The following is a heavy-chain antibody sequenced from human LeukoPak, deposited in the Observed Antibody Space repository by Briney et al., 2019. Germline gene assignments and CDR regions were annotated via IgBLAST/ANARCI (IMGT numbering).Heavy chain of an antibody. CDR2: ISWNSGSI. J-gene: IGHJ4*02. V-gene: IGHV3-9*01. CDR3: ATLRSDSSGWYYFDY. Sequence: PGGSLRLSCAASGFTFDDYAMHWVRQAPGKGLEWVSGISWNSGSIGYADSVKGRFTISRDNAKNSLYLQMNSLRAEDTAVYYCATLRSDSSGWYYFDYWGQGTLVTVSS. CDR1: GFTFDDYA. D-gene: IGHD6-19*01.